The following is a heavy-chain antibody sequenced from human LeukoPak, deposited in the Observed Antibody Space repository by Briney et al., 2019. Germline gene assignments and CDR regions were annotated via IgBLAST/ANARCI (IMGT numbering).Heavy chain of an antibody. CDR3: ARSLITFGGVKTPDY. Sequence: ASVKVSCKASGYTFTSYDINWVRQATGQGLEWMGWMNPNSGNTGYARKFQGRVTMTRNTSISTAYMELSSLRSEDTAVYYCARSLITFGGVKTPDYWGQGTLVTVSS. CDR2: MNPNSGNT. V-gene: IGHV1-8*01. J-gene: IGHJ4*02. CDR1: GYTFTSYD. D-gene: IGHD3-16*01.